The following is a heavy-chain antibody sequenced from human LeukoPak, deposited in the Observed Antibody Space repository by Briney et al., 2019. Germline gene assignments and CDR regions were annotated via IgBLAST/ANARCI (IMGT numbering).Heavy chain of an antibody. CDR2: IYYSGST. Sequence: SETLSLTCTVSGGSIGSYYWSWIRQPPGKGLEWIGYIYYSGSTNYNPSLKSRVTISVATSKNQFSLKLSSVTAADTAVYYCARVFYGSGSYYYFDYWGQGTLVTVSS. CDR1: GGSIGSYY. D-gene: IGHD3-10*01. V-gene: IGHV4-59*01. J-gene: IGHJ4*02. CDR3: ARVFYGSGSYYYFDY.